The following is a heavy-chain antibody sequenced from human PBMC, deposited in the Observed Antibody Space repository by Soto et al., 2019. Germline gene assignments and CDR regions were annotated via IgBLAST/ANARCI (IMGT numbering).Heavy chain of an antibody. CDR3: ATEQQPGRVDS. V-gene: IGHV4-59*01. CDR1: GGSINSYF. D-gene: IGHD6-13*01. CDR2: ILYSGST. J-gene: IGHJ4*02. Sequence: SETLSLTCAVSGGSINSYFWSWVRQPPGKGLEWIGYILYSGSTSYNPSLESRVTISHDTSQNHVFLNLRSVTAADTAVYYCATEQQPGRVDSWGQGTLVTVSS.